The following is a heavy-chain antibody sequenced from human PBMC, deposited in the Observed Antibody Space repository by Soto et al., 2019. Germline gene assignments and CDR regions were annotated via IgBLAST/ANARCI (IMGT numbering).Heavy chain of an antibody. CDR1: GGTFSSYA. CDR2: IIPIFGTA. J-gene: IGHJ6*02. Sequence: QVQLVQSGAEVKKPGSSVKVSCKASGGTFSSYAISWVRQAPGQGLEWMGGIIPIFGTANYAQKFQGRVTITEDESTSAADMELSSLRSEDTAVYSCARDNAGIVVVPAAREGYYYGMDVWGQVTTVTVSS. CDR3: ARDNAGIVVVPAAREGYYYGMDV. V-gene: IGHV1-69*01. D-gene: IGHD2-2*01.